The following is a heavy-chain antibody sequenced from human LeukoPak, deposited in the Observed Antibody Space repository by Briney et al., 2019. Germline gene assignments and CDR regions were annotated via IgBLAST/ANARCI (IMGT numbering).Heavy chain of an antibody. CDR3: ARSGGYYFYMDV. CDR1: GYTFSNSG. D-gene: IGHD1-26*01. CDR2: ISTYSGTT. Sequence: ASVKVSSKASGYTFSNSGISWVRQAPGQGLEWMGWISTYSGTTNYAHNLQGRLTMTTDTSTSTAYMELRNLKSDDTAVYYCARSGGYYFYMDVWGKGTTVTVSS. J-gene: IGHJ6*03. V-gene: IGHV1-18*01.